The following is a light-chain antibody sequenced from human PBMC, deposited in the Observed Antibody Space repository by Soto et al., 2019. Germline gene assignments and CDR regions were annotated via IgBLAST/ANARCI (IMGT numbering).Light chain of an antibody. CDR3: QQYNNWPPN. J-gene: IGKJ5*01. CDR2: GAS. Sequence: EIVMTQSPATLSVSPGERATLSCRASQSVSSNLAWYQQKPGQAPRLLIYGASTRATGIPARFSGSGSGTEFTLTISSLQSEDFAVYYCQQYNNWPPNFGQGTRWRL. CDR1: QSVSSN. V-gene: IGKV3-15*01.